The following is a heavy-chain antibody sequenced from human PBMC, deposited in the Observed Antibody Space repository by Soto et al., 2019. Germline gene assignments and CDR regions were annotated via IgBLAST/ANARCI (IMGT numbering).Heavy chain of an antibody. CDR3: ARYNRGWFGESLHFDY. CDR2: IYYSVST. V-gene: IGHV4-59*01. CDR1: GGSISSYY. D-gene: IGHD3-10*01. Sequence: PSETLSLTCTVSGGSISSYYWCWIRQPPGKGLECIGYIYYSVSTNYNPSLKSRVTISVDTSKNQFSLKLSSVTVADTAVYYCARYNRGWFGESLHFDYWGQGTLVTASS. J-gene: IGHJ4*02.